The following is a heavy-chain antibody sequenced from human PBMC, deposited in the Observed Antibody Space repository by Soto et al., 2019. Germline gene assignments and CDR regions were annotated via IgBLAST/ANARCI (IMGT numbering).Heavy chain of an antibody. CDR1: GGSISSYY. CDR2: IYYSGST. D-gene: IGHD3-16*01. Sequence: QVQLQESGPGLVKPSETLSLTCTVSGGSISSYYWSWIRQPPGKGLEWIGYIYYSGSTNYNPSLKSRVTISVDTSKNQFSLKLSSVTAADTAVYYCARERPEIFHSWGFDPWGQGTLVTVSS. V-gene: IGHV4-59*01. CDR3: ARERPEIFHSWGFDP. J-gene: IGHJ5*02.